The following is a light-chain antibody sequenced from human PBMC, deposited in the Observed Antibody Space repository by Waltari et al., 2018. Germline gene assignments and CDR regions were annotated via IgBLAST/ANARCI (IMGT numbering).Light chain of an antibody. J-gene: IGLJ1*01. CDR1: TPNVGTTY. Sequence: SVLTQPPSVSGTPGQRVTIPCSGSTPNVGTTYVFWYHLLPGAAPRLLIYKNHQRPSGVPARFSGSKSGTSASLAISGLRSEDEGDYYCAVWEGSLKVFGAGTKVTVL. V-gene: IGLV1-47*01. CDR2: KNH. CDR3: AVWEGSLKV.